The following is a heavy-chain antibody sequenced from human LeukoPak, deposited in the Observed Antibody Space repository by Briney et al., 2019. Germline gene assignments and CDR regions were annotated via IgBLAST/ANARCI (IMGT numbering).Heavy chain of an antibody. CDR3: ATDSAAAPFDY. CDR1: GYTFTDYY. V-gene: IGHV1-69-2*01. D-gene: IGHD2-2*01. J-gene: IGHJ4*02. CDR2: VDPEDGET. Sequence: ASVKISCKVSGYTFTDYYMHWVQQAPGKGLEWMGLVDPEDGETTYAEKFQGRVTITADTSTDTAHMELSSLRSEDTAVYYCATDSAAAPFDYWGQGTLVTVSS.